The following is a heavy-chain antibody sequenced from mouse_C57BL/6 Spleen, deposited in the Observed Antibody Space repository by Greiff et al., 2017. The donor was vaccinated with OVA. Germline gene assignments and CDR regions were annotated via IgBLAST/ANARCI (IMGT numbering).Heavy chain of an antibody. D-gene: IGHD1-1*01. J-gene: IGHJ3*01. CDR3: ARGDYYGSSGAY. CDR1: GFTFSSYA. CDR2: ISDGGSYT. V-gene: IGHV5-4*03. Sequence: EVKLMESGGGLVKPGGSLKLSCAASGFTFSSYAMSWVRQTPEKRLEWVATISDGGSYTYYPDHVKGRFTISRDNAKNNLYLQMSHLKSEDTAMYYCARGDYYGSSGAYWGQGTLVTVSA.